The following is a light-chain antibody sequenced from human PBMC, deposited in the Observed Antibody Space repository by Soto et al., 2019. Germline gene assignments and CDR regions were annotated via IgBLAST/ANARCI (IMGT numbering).Light chain of an antibody. CDR2: EVS. CDR1: SSDVGGYNY. V-gene: IGLV2-14*01. J-gene: IGLJ1*01. Sequence: QSVLTQPASVSGSPGQSITISCTGTSSDVGGYNYVSWYQHHPGKAPKLMIYEVSNRPSGVSNRFSGSKSGNTASLTISGLQADDEADYHCSSYSSTSTLYVFGTGTKLTVL. CDR3: SSYSSTSTLYV.